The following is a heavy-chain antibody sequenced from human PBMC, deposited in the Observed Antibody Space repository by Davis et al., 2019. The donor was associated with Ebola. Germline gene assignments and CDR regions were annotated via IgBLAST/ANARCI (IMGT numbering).Heavy chain of an antibody. J-gene: IGHJ5*02. V-gene: IGHV1-2*02. Sequence: ASVTVSCKASGYTFTGYYMHWVRQAPGQGLEWMGWINPNSGGTNYAQKFQGRVTMTRDTSISTAYMELSRLRSDDTAVYYCARLAVAVNWFDPWGQGTLVTVSS. CDR2: INPNSGGT. CDR1: GYTFTGYY. CDR3: ARLAVAVNWFDP. D-gene: IGHD6-19*01.